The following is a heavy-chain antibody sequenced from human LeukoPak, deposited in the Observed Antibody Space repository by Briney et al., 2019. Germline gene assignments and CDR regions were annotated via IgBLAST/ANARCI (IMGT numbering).Heavy chain of an antibody. CDR2: IYSGGST. D-gene: IGHD6-6*01. V-gene: IGHV3-66*01. CDR3: ARDRPDLLYYYYYGMDV. CDR1: GFTFSKYS. Sequence: PGGSLRLSCAASGFTFSKYSMNWVRQAPGKGLEWVSVIYSGGSTYYADSVKGRFTISRDNSKNTLYLQMNSLRAEDTAVYYCARDRPDLLYYYYYGMDVWGQGTTVTVSS. J-gene: IGHJ6*02.